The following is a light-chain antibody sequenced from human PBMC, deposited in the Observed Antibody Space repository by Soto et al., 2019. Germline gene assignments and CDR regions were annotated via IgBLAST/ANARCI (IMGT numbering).Light chain of an antibody. CDR2: EVS. CDR3: SSYAGSKNLI. Sequence: QSALTQPPSASGSPGQSVTISCTGTSSDVGGYNYVSWYQQHPGKAPKLLIYEVSKRPSGVPDRFSGSKSGNTASLTVSGLQAEDEAGYYCSSYAGSKNLIFGGGTKRTVL. J-gene: IGLJ2*01. V-gene: IGLV2-8*01. CDR1: SSDVGGYNY.